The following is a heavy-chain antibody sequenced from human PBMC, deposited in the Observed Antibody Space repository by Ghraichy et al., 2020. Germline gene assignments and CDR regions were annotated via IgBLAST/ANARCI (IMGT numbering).Heavy chain of an antibody. CDR3: ARDRGYCTNGVCSERYYYGMDV. CDR1: GGSISSYY. V-gene: IGHV4-59*01. CDR2: IYYSGST. Sequence: SQTLSLTCTVSGGSISSYYWSWIRQPPGKGLEWIGYIYYSGSTNYNPSLKSRVTISVDTSKNQFSLKLSSVTAADTAVYYCARDRGYCTNGVCSERYYYGMDVWGQGTTVTVSS. D-gene: IGHD2-8*01. J-gene: IGHJ6*02.